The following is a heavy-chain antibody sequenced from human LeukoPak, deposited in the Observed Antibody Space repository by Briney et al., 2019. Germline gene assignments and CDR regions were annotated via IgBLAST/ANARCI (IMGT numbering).Heavy chain of an antibody. CDR3: ATGYCSSTSCYAGNYYGMDV. CDR1: GYSFTSYW. J-gene: IGHJ6*04. V-gene: IGHV5-10-1*01. Sequence: GASLRISCTGSGYSFTSYWISWVRPIPGKGLEWMGRIHPSDSYTNYSPSFQGHVTISADKSISTAYLQWSSLKASDTAMYYCATGYCSSTSCYAGNYYGMDVWGKGTTVTVSS. D-gene: IGHD2-2*01. CDR2: IHPSDSYT.